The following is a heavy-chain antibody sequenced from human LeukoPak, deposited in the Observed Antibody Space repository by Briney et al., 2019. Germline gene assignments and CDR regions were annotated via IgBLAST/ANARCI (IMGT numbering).Heavy chain of an antibody. V-gene: IGHV4-34*01. D-gene: IGHD2/OR15-2a*01. CDR3: ARGRFYVFDI. J-gene: IGHJ3*02. Sequence: KPSETLALTCGIYCGSLRDFSGPWIRQPPGQGVKWIGEINHRGNTNFNPSLKSRVTISVDTSKNQFSLKLTSVTAADTALYFCARGRFYVFDIWGQGTLVTVSS. CDR2: INHRGNT. CDR1: CGSLRDFS.